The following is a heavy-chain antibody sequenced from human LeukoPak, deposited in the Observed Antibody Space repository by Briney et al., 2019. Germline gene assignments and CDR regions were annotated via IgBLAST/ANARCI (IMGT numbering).Heavy chain of an antibody. Sequence: GASVKVSCKASGYTFTGYYMHWVRQAPGQGLEWMGWINPNSGGTNYAQKFQGWVTMTRDTSISTAYMELSRLRSDDTAVYYCARSKGPYRYSSGWIDYWGQGTLVTVSS. J-gene: IGHJ4*02. V-gene: IGHV1-2*04. CDR3: ARSKGPYRYSSGWIDY. CDR2: INPNSGGT. D-gene: IGHD6-19*01. CDR1: GYTFTGYY.